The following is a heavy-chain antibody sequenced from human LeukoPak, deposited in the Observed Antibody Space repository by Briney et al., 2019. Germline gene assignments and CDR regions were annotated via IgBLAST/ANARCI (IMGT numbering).Heavy chain of an antibody. D-gene: IGHD2-2*01. V-gene: IGHV4-34*01. J-gene: IGHJ4*02. CDR2: INHSGNT. Sequence: SETLSLTCAVYGGSFSRYYWSWIRQPPGKGLEWIGEINHSGNTNYNPSLKSRVTISVDTSKEQFSLKLTSVTAADTAVYYCARDVLAADEYQGSRGQGTLVTVSS. CDR3: ARDVLAADEYQGS. CDR1: GGSFSRYY.